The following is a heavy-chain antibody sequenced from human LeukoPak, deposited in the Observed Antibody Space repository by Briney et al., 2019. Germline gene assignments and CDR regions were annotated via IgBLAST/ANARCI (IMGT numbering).Heavy chain of an antibody. CDR2: IKEDGSEK. J-gene: IGHJ3*02. CDR1: GFTFSNYW. CDR3: AGRIFDI. Sequence: GGTLRLSCAASGFTFSNYWMAWVRQAPGKGLEWVANIKEDGSEKYYLASVEGRFTISRDNAKSALYLQMNSLRAEDTAVYYCAGRIFDIWGQGTMVTVSS. V-gene: IGHV3-7*01.